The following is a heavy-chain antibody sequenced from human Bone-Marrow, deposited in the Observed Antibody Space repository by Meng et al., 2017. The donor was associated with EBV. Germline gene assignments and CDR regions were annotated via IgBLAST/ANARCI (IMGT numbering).Heavy chain of an antibody. V-gene: IGHV3-30-3*01. D-gene: IGHD5-24*01. J-gene: IGHJ4*02. CDR3: ARGDGYNSYYFDY. CDR2: ISFDGSNK. Sequence: GGGSVQPGRSPRSFCAASGFAFSSIAMHWVLQAPGTGLEWVAVISFDGSNKYYADSVKGRFTISRDNSKNTLYLQMNSLRAEDTAVYYCARGDGYNSYYFDYWGQGTLVTVSS. CDR1: GFAFSSIA.